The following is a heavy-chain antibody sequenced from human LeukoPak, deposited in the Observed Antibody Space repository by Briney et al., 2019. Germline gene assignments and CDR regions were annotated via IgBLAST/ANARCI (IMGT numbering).Heavy chain of an antibody. J-gene: IGHJ3*02. Sequence: GGSLRLSCAASGFTFSSYAMHWVRQAPGKGLEWVAVISYDGSNKYYADSVRGRFTISRDNSKNTLYPQMNSLRAEDTAVYYCARGRSVVVTAINTRHDIWGQGTMVTVSS. CDR2: ISYDGSNK. D-gene: IGHD2-21*02. CDR1: GFTFSSYA. V-gene: IGHV3-30-3*01. CDR3: ARGRSVVVTAINTRHDI.